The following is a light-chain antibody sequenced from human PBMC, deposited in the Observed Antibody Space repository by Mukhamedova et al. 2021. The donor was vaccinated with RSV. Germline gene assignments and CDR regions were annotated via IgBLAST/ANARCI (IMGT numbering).Light chain of an antibody. V-gene: IGKV1-33*01. CDR1: HDISNY. J-gene: IGKJ5*01. Sequence: PSSLSASVGDSVTITCQASHDISNYLHWFQQKPGVPSRFSGSGSGTDFTLTISSLQPEDTATYYCQQYANVPITFGQGTRLEIK. CDR3: QQYANVPIT.